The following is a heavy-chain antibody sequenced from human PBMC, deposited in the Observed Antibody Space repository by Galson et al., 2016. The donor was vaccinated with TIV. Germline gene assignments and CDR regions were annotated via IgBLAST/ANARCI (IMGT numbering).Heavy chain of an antibody. V-gene: IGHV1-69*04. CDR1: GGTFSSYS. CDR2: IIPAFDMK. J-gene: IGHJ5*02. Sequence: SVKVSCKAPGGTFSSYSISWVRQAPGQGLEWMGRIIPAFDMKDYAQKFQGRVTITADTSTSTAYMEMSRVRSEDTAVYYCARAPYPARTDWFVPWGQGTLVTVSS. CDR3: ARAPYPARTDWFVP. D-gene: IGHD6-6*01.